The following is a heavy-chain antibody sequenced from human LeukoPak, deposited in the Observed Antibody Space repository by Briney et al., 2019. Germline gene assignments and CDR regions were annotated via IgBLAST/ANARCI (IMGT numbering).Heavy chain of an antibody. CDR3: ARDSSVHYFDY. J-gene: IGHJ4*02. D-gene: IGHD3-10*01. CDR2: INPSGGST. V-gene: IGHV1-46*01. CDR1: GYTFISYS. Sequence: ASVKVSCKPSGYTFISYSLHWVRQAPGQGLEWMGMINPSGGSTNYAQKFQGRVTMTRDTSTSTVYMELSSLRSEDTAVYYCARDSSVHYFDYWGQGTLVTVSS.